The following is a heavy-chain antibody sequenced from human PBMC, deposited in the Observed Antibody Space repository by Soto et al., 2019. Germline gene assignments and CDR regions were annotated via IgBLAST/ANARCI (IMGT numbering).Heavy chain of an antibody. CDR2: IRFSVSDT. D-gene: IGHD6-19*01. J-gene: IGHJ4*02. V-gene: IGHV3-23*01. CDR3: AKTDKCNSDSSGWANRFEY. Sequence: EVQLLESGGGLVQPGGSLRLSCAASGFTFSNYVMTWLRQAPGKGLEWVSSIRFSVSDTFYADSVKCRFTVSSDTSKNTLFLQMNSLRAEDTAVYYCAKTDKCNSDSSGWANRFEYWGQGTRVTVSS. CDR1: GFTFSNYV.